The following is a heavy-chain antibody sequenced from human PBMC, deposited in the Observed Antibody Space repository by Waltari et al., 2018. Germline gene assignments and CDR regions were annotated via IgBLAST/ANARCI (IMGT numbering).Heavy chain of an antibody. V-gene: IGHV4-38-2*02. Sequence: QVQLRESGPGLVRSSATLSLTCTVSGHSVNTDFYWAWIRQSPGGGLEWIASIYHTGSSHYNSSLKSRVSISTDMSTKQFFLTLTHLTAADTAVYYCAEEGNTTAGLFDSWGQGTLVTVSS. CDR3: AEEGNTTAGLFDS. J-gene: IGHJ4*02. D-gene: IGHD6-25*01. CDR2: IYHTGSS. CDR1: GHSVNTDFY.